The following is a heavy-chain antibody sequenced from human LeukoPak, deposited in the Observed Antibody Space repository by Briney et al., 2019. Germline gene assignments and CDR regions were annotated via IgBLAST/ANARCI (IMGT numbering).Heavy chain of an antibody. CDR2: ISSSSSYI. V-gene: IGHV3-21*01. D-gene: IGHD6-13*01. CDR3: ARLEYSSSYDY. Sequence: GGSLRLSCAASGFTVSSNYMSWVRQAPGKGLEWVSSISSSSSYIYYADSVKGRFTITRDNAKNSLYLQMNSLRAEDTAVYYCARLEYSSSYDYWGQGTLVTVSS. J-gene: IGHJ4*02. CDR1: GFTVSSNY.